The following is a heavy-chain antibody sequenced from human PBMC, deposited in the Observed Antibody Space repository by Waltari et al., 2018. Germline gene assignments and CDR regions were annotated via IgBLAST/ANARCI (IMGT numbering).Heavy chain of an antibody. CDR1: GGSISSYY. J-gene: IGHJ4*02. Sequence: QVQLQESGPGLVKPSETLSLTCTVSGGSISSYYWSWIRQPPGKGLEWIGEINHSGSTNYNPSLKSRVTISVDTSKNQCSLKLSSVTAADTAVYYCARSYKYYDFWSGPRGDLSYFDYWGQGTLVTVSS. V-gene: IGHV4-59*12. D-gene: IGHD3-3*01. CDR3: ARSYKYYDFWSGPRGDLSYFDY. CDR2: INHSGST.